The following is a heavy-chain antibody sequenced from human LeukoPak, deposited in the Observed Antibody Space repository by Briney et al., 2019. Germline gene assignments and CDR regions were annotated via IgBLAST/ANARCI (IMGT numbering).Heavy chain of an antibody. CDR3: ARDDYGDYFDY. Sequence: SETLSLTCTVSGGSISSHYWSWIRQPPGKGLEWIGYISYSGSTNYNPSLKSRVNISVDTSKNQFSLKLSSVTAADTAVYYCARDDYGDYFDYWGQGTLVTVSS. J-gene: IGHJ4*02. CDR2: ISYSGST. CDR1: GGSISSHY. V-gene: IGHV4-59*08. D-gene: IGHD4-17*01.